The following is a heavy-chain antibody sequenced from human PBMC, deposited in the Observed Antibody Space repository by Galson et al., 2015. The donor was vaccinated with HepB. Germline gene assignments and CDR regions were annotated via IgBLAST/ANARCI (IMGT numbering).Heavy chain of an antibody. CDR2: INPNSGGT. CDR1: GYTFTGYY. V-gene: IGHV1-2*02. CDR3: ARALTIFGVVIGY. Sequence: SVKVSCKASGYTFTGYYMHWVRQAPGQGLEWMGWINPNSGGTNYAQKFQGRVTMTRDTSISTAYMELSRLRSDDTAVYYCARALTIFGVVIGYWGQGTLATVSS. D-gene: IGHD3-3*01. J-gene: IGHJ4*02.